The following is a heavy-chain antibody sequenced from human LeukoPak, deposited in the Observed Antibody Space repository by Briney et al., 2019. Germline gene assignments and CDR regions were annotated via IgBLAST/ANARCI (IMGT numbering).Heavy chain of an antibody. Sequence: GESLKISCKGSGYSFTSYWIGWVRQMPGKGWGWRGIFYPGDSDTRYSPSFQGQVTISADKSISTAYLQWSSLKASDTAMYYCARHIKYCSSTSCYRVMDYWGQGTLVTVSS. CDR1: GYSFTSYW. J-gene: IGHJ4*02. CDR3: ARHIKYCSSTSCYRVMDY. V-gene: IGHV5-51*01. D-gene: IGHD2-2*01. CDR2: FYPGDSDT.